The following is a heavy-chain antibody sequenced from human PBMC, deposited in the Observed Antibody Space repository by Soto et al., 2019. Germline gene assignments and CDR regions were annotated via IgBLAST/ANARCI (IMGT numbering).Heavy chain of an antibody. V-gene: IGHV4-59*11. CDR3: ARGGGSPYHDHEFDY. D-gene: IGHD2-2*01. J-gene: IGHJ4*02. CDR1: GVSTSNHY. Sequence: QVQLQESGPGLVKPSETLSLTCSVSGVSTSNHYWTWIRKPPGQGPEWIGCIYYRGTTNYNASFGSGVTISVGKSNNQYSLMLTTVTTADTAVYYCARGGGSPYHDHEFDYWGRGILVTVSS. CDR2: IYYRGTT.